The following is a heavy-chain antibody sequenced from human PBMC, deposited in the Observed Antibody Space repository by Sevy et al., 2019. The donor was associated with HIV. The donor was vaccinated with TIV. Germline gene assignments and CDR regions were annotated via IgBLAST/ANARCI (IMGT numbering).Heavy chain of an antibody. J-gene: IGHJ2*01. CDR1: GFTFSSYS. CDR2: ISSSSSTI. Sequence: GGSLRLSCAASGFTFSSYSMNWVRQAPGKGLEWVSYISSSSSTIYYADSVKGRFTISRDNAKNSLYLQMNSLRDEDTAVYYCARFELGPGYWYFDLWGRGTLVTVSS. V-gene: IGHV3-48*02. D-gene: IGHD6-13*01. CDR3: ARFELGPGYWYFDL.